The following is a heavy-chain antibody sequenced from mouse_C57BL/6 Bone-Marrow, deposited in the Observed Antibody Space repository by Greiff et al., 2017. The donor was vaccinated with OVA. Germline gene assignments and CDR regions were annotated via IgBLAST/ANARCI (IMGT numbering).Heavy chain of an antibody. V-gene: IGHV12-3*01. CDR2: ITHSGET. CDR3: GGYRCGLCFAY. J-gene: IGHJ3*01. CDR1: GFPITSGYY. Sequence: KLLESGPGLVKPSQSLFLTCSITGFPITSGYYWIWLRQSPGKPLEWMGYITHSGETFYNPSLQSPISITRATSKNQFFLQLNSVTTDDTAMYYCGGYRCGLCFAYWGQGTRVTVSA.